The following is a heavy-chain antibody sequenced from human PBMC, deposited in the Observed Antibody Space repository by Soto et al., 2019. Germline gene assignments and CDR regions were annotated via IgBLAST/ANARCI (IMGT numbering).Heavy chain of an antibody. CDR1: GYTFTSYG. CDR3: ASPYYYDSSGYPHCWYFAL. D-gene: IGHD3-22*01. CDR2: ISAYNGNT. J-gene: IGHJ2*01. Sequence: QVQLVQSGAEVKKPGASVKVSCKASGYTFTSYGISWVRQAPGQGLEWMGWISAYNGNTNYAQKLQGRVTMTTDTSTSTDYMEQRSLRSDDTAVYYCASPYYYDSSGYPHCWYFALWGRGTLVTVSS. V-gene: IGHV1-18*01.